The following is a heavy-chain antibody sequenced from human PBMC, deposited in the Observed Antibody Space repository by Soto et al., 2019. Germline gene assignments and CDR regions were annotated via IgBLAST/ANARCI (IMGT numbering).Heavy chain of an antibody. D-gene: IGHD6-6*01. J-gene: IGHJ6*02. V-gene: IGHV1-69*13. CDR3: AIAARYYYYYSGMDV. Sequence: SVKVSCKASGGTFSSYAISWVRQAPGQGLEWMGGIIPIFGTANYAQKFQGRVTITADESTSTAYMELSSLRSEDTAVYYCAIAARYYYYYSGMDVWGQGTTVTVSS. CDR2: IIPIFGTA. CDR1: GGTFSSYA.